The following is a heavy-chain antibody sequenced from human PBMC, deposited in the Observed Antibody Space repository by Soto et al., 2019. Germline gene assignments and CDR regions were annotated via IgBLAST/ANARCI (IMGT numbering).Heavy chain of an antibody. Sequence: PGGSLRLSCAASGFTFSSYSGNWVRQAPGKGLEWVSYINGGSKTIFYADSVKGRFTVSRGYPKNSQYLQMNSMRDEDTAVYYCAREDILGARSFDYWGHGTLVTVSS. CDR2: INGGSKTI. V-gene: IGHV3-48*02. D-gene: IGHD1-26*01. J-gene: IGHJ4*01. CDR3: AREDILGARSFDY. CDR1: GFTFSSYS.